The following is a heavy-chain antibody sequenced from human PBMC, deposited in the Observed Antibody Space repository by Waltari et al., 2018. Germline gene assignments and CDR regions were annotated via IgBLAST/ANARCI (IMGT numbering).Heavy chain of an antibody. Sequence: EVQLVESGGGLVQPGGSLRLSCAASGLTFSKVWIGWVRQAPGKGLEWVASIKEDGGEKYYVDSLKGRIIISRDNAKNSLYLQMNSLRVEDTAVYYCARDRGYFDYWGLGTLVTVSS. CDR2: IKEDGGEK. CDR1: GLTFSKVW. V-gene: IGHV3-7*01. D-gene: IGHD3-10*01. J-gene: IGHJ4*02. CDR3: ARDRGYFDY.